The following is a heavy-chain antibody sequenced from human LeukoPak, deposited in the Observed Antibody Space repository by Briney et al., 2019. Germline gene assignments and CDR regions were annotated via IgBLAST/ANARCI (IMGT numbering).Heavy chain of an antibody. V-gene: IGHV3-30*03. J-gene: IGHJ4*02. D-gene: IGHD5-18*01. CDR2: ISYDGSNK. CDR3: ARDRQGYSYGYFDY. CDR1: GFTFSSYG. Sequence: GGSLRLSCAASGFTFSSYGMHWVRQAPGKGLEWVAVISYDGSNKYYADSVKGRFTISRDNSKNTLYLQMNSLRAEDTAVYYCARDRQGYSYGYFDYWGQGTLVTVSS.